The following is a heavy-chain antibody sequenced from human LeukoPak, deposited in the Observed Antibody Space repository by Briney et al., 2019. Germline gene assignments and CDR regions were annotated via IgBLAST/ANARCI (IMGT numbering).Heavy chain of an antibody. J-gene: IGHJ4*02. V-gene: IGHV3-66*04. CDR2: IYGGTSA. CDR1: GFTVSSNY. Sequence: GGSLRLSCAASGFTVSSNYINWVRQAPGKGLEWVSLIYGGTSADYADSVKGRFTISRDTSMNTVYLQMNSLRAEDTAVYYCARPYCSSTSCYAHYWGQGTLVTVSS. D-gene: IGHD2-2*01. CDR3: ARPYCSSTSCYAHY.